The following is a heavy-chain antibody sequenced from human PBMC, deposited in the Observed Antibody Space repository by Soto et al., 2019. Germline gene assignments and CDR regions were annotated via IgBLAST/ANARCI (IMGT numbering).Heavy chain of an antibody. CDR2: ISPSNGNT. CDR3: ARDQSKWLIDASDF. D-gene: IGHD5-12*01. J-gene: IGHJ3*01. CDR1: GYTFVIHS. Sequence: QVHLVQSGGEVKKPGASVKVSCKASGYTFVIHSISWVRQAPGQGLEWLGWISPSNGNTNYAQKFQGRVTMTTDTSTSTAYMELRSLTSDDTAVYYCARDQSKWLIDASDFWGQGTRVTVSS. V-gene: IGHV1-18*01.